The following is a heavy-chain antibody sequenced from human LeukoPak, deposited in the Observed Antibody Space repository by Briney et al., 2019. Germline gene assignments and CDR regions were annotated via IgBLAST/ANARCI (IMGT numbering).Heavy chain of an antibody. CDR1: GGSISSGSYY. CDR2: FYTSGST. J-gene: IGHJ4*02. V-gene: IGHV4-61*02. CDR3: ARGVRDDILTGYTRFDY. D-gene: IGHD3-9*01. Sequence: SETLSLTCSVSGGSISSGSYYWSWIRQPAGKGLEWIGRFYTSGSTNYNPSLKSRVTISVDTSKNQFSLKLSSVTAADTAVYYCARGVRDDILTGYTRFDYWGQGTLVTVSS.